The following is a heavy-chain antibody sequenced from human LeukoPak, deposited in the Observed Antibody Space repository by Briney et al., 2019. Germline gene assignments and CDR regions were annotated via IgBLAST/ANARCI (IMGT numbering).Heavy chain of an antibody. CDR3: AKGGSGWYLDY. CDR2: ISYDGSNK. CDR1: GFTFSSYG. J-gene: IGHJ4*02. Sequence: GGSLRLSCAASGFTFSSYGMHWVRQAPGKGLEWVAVISYDGSNKYYADSVKGRFTISRDNSKNTLYLHMNSLRAEDTAVYYCAKGGSGWYLDYWGQGTLVTVSS. D-gene: IGHD6-19*01. V-gene: IGHV3-30*18.